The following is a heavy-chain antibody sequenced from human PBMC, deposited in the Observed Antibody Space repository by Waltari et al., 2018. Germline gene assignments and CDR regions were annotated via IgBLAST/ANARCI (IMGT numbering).Heavy chain of an antibody. CDR1: GGSFSGYY. CDR3: ARGWGSSSGYGLYYYYYYGMDV. Sequence: QVQLQQWGAGLLKPSETLSLTCAVYGGSFSGYYWSWIRQPPGKGLEWIGEINHSGSTNYHPSLKSRVTISVDTSKNQFSLKLSSVTAADTAVDYCARGWGSSSGYGLYYYYYYGMDVWGQGTTVTVSS. J-gene: IGHJ6*02. V-gene: IGHV4-34*01. D-gene: IGHD5-12*01. CDR2: INHSGST.